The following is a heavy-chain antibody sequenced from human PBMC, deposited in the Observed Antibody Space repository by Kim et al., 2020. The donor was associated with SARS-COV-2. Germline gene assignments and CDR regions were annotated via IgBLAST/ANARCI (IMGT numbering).Heavy chain of an antibody. CDR1: GFTFGDYA. CDR2: IRSKAYGGTT. D-gene: IGHD3-3*01. J-gene: IGHJ6*03. V-gene: IGHV3-49*04. CDR3: TRVQFLEWLSLVGDYYMDV. Sequence: GGSLRLSCTASGFTFGDYAMSWVRQAPGKGLEWVGFIRSKAYGGTTEYAASVKGRFTISRDDSKSIAYLQMNSPKTEDTAVYYCTRVQFLEWLSLVGDYYMDVWGKGTTVTVSS.